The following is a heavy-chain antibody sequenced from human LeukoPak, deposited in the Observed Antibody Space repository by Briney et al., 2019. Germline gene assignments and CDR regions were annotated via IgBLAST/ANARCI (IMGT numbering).Heavy chain of an antibody. CDR2: IIPIFGTA. CDR1: GGTFSSYA. J-gene: IGHJ4*02. Sequence: ASVKVSCKASGGTFSSYAISWVRQDPGQGLEWMGRIIPIFGTANYAQKFQGRVTITTDESTSTAYMELSSLRSEDTAVYYCARGGRGGGYDFWSWGQGTLVTVSS. CDR3: ARGGRGGGYDFWS. D-gene: IGHD3-3*01. V-gene: IGHV1-69*05.